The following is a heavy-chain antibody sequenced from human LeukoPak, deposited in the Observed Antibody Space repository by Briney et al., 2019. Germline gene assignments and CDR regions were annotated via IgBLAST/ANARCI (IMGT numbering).Heavy chain of an antibody. D-gene: IGHD3-16*01. CDR3: ARLAGGKFDY. CDR2: IYYSGST. V-gene: IGHV4-59*01. J-gene: IGHJ4*02. CDR1: GGSISSYY. Sequence: SETLSPTCTVYGGSISSYYWSWIRQPPGKGLEWIGYIYYSGSTNYNPSLKSRVTISVDTSKNQFSLKLSSVTAADTAVYYCARLAGGKFDYWGQGTLVTVSS.